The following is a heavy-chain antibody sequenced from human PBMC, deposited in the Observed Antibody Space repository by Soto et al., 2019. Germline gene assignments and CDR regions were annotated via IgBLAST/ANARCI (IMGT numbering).Heavy chain of an antibody. J-gene: IGHJ4*02. CDR1: VFTCSRYD. V-gene: IGHV3-23*01. Sequence: PGGSLRLSCAASVFTCSRYDMSWVRQAPRKGLEWVSGISGSGGITYYADSVKGRFTISRDNSRNTLYLQMNSLRAEDTAVYYCAKPDIAARILDYWGQGTLVTVSS. CDR3: AKPDIAARILDY. D-gene: IGHD6-6*01. CDR2: ISGSGGIT.